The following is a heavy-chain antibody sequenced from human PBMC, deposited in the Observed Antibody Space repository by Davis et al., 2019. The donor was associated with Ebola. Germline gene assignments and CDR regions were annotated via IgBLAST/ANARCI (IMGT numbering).Heavy chain of an antibody. J-gene: IGHJ6*03. CDR3: ARGVEVGYGYYCYMDV. CDR2: INPSGGST. Sequence: ASVKVSCKASGYTFTGYYMHWVRQAPGQGLEWMGIINPSGGSTSYAQKFQGRVTITADKSTSTAYMELSSLRSEDTAVYYCARGVEVGYGYYCYMDVWGKGTTVTVSS. V-gene: IGHV1-46*01. D-gene: IGHD5-12*01. CDR1: GYTFTGYY.